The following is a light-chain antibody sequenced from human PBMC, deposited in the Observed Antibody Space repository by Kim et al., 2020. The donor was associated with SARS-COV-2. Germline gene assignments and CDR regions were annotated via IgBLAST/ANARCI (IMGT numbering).Light chain of an antibody. CDR2: HVS. V-gene: IGLV2-14*01. J-gene: IGLJ3*02. CDR3: SSFTSSSSWV. Sequence: QSALTQPASVSGSPGQSITISCTGTSSDVGAYNFVSWYQQHPGRAPKLMIYHVSERPSGISNRFSGSKSGNTASLTISGLQAEDEADYHCSSFTSSSSWVFGGGTKVTVL. CDR1: SSDVGAYNF.